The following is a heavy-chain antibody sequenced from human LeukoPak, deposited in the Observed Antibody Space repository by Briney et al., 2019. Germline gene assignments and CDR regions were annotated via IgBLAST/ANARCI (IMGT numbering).Heavy chain of an antibody. Sequence: SETLSLTCAVYGGSFSGYYWSWIRQPPGKGLEWIGEINHSGSTNYNPSLKSRVTISVDTSKNQFSLKLSSVTAADTAVYYCARVSRLYYDFWSGPQNQDDALDIWGQGTMVTVSS. CDR1: GGSFSGYY. J-gene: IGHJ3*02. D-gene: IGHD3-3*01. CDR3: ARVSRLYYDFWSGPQNQDDALDI. CDR2: INHSGST. V-gene: IGHV4-34*01.